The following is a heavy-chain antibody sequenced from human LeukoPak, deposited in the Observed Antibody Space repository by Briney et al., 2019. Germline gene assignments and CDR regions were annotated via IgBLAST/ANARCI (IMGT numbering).Heavy chain of an antibody. V-gene: IGHV1-2*06. CDR3: ARDRFPMVRGVVEDY. J-gene: IGHJ4*02. Sequence: ASVKVSCKASGYTFTGYYMHWVRQAPGQGLEWMGRINPNSGGTNYAQKFQGRVTMTRDTSISTAYMELSRLRSDDTAVYYCARDRFPMVRGVVEDYWGKGPLVTVS. CDR1: GYTFTGYY. D-gene: IGHD3-10*01. CDR2: INPNSGGT.